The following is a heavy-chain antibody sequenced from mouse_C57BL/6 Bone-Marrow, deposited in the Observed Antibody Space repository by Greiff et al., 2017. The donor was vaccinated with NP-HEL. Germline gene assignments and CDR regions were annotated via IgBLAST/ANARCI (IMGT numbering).Heavy chain of an antibody. CDR1: GYTFTSYW. J-gene: IGHJ1*03. CDR3: ARRFGGYWYFDV. V-gene: IGHV1-64*01. D-gene: IGHD1-1*02. Sequence: VQLQQPGAELVKPGASVKLSCKASGYTFTSYWMHWVKQRPGQGLEWIGMIHPNSGSTNYNEKFKSKATLTVDKSSRTAYMQLSSLTSEDSAVYYCARRFGGYWYFDVWGTGTTVTVSS. CDR2: IHPNSGST.